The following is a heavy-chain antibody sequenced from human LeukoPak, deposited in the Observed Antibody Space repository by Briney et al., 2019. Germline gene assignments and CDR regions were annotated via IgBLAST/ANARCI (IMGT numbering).Heavy chain of an antibody. J-gene: IGHJ4*02. D-gene: IGHD4-23*01. Sequence: SETLSLTCTVSGGSISSYYWSWIRQPPGKGLEWIGYIYYSGSTNYNPSLKSRVTISVDTSKNQFSLKLSSVTAADTAVYYCARGESYGGNPPHFDYWGQGTLVTVSS. V-gene: IGHV4-59*01. CDR1: GGSISSYY. CDR3: ARGESYGGNPPHFDY. CDR2: IYYSGST.